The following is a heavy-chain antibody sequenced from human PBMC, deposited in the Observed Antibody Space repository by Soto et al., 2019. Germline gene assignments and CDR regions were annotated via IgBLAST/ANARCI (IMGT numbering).Heavy chain of an antibody. V-gene: IGHV4-59*01. Sequence: SSETLSLTCTVSGGSISSYYWSWIRQPPGKGLEWIGYILSTGSTDYNPSLKSRVTVSVDTSKNEFSLKLRSVTAADTAVYYCARQRIAAAQYYFDYWGQGRLVTVSS. CDR2: ILSTGST. J-gene: IGHJ4*02. D-gene: IGHD6-13*01. CDR1: GGSISSYY. CDR3: ARQRIAAAQYYFDY.